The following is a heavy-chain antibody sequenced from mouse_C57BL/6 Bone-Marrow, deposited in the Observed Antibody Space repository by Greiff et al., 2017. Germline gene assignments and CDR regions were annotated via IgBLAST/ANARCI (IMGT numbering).Heavy chain of an antibody. Sequence: EVMLVESGGGLVQPGESLKLSCESTEYEFPSHDMSWVRKTPEKRLELVAAINSDGGSTYYPDTMERRVIISRDNTKKTLYLQMSSLRSEDTALYDCARLDYGGVYAMDYWGQGTSVTVSS. D-gene: IGHD2-4*01. J-gene: IGHJ4*01. CDR2: INSDGGST. CDR3: ARLDYGGVYAMDY. V-gene: IGHV5-2*01. CDR1: EYEFPSHD.